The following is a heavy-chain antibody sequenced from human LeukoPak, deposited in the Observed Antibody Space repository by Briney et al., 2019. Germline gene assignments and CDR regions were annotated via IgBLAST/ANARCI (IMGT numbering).Heavy chain of an antibody. J-gene: IGHJ4*02. CDR2: ISGSGGST. CDR1: GFTFSSYA. Sequence: GGSLRLSCAASGFTFSSYAMSWVRQAPGKGLEWVSAISGSGGSTYYADSVKGRFTISRDNSKNTLYLQMNSLRAEDTAVYYCAKERATGITMVREYFDYWGQGTLVTVSS. D-gene: IGHD3-10*01. V-gene: IGHV3-23*01. CDR3: AKERATGITMVREYFDY.